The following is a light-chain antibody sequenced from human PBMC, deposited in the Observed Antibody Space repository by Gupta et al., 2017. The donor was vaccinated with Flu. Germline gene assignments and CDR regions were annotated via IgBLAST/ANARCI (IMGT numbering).Light chain of an antibody. CDR1: QGLVDSSRNTY. J-gene: IGKJ1*01. Sequence: VTLLQPASVSRRASQGLVDSSRNTYLHLFQQRPGQTPRRLIYQVSYRDSGVPDRFSGSGSGTDFTLKISRMEAEDVAIYFCMQGAHRPWALGQGTTLEIK. CDR2: QVS. CDR3: MQGAHRPWA. V-gene: IGKV2-30*01.